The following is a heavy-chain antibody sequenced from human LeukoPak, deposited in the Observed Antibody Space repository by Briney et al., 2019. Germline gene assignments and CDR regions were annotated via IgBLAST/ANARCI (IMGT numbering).Heavy chain of an antibody. CDR3: AREVERVAGTSAPLDY. CDR1: GYSISSGYY. CDR2: IYHSGST. V-gene: IGHV4-38-2*02. Sequence: SETLSLTCTVSGYSISSGYYWGWIRQPPGKGLEWIGSIYHSGSTYYNPSLKSRVTISVDTSKNQFSLKLSSVTAADTAVYYCAREVERVAGTSAPLDYWGQGTLVTVSS. D-gene: IGHD6-19*01. J-gene: IGHJ4*02.